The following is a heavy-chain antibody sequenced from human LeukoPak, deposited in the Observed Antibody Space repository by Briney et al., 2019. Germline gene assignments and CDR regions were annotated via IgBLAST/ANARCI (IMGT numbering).Heavy chain of an antibody. CDR1: GGPISSYY. D-gene: IGHD1-26*01. CDR3: ARVGDWELLFWVG. CDR2: IYYSGST. Sequence: KASETLSLTCTVSGGPISSYYWSWIRQPPGKGLEWIGYIYYSGSTNYNPSLKSRVTISVDTSKNQFSLKLSSVTAADTAVYYCARVGDWELLFWVGWGQGTLVTVSS. J-gene: IGHJ4*02. V-gene: IGHV4-59*01.